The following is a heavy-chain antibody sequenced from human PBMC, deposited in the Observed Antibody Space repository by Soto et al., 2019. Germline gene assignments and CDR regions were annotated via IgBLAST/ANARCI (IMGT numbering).Heavy chain of an antibody. J-gene: IGHJ2*01. CDR2: IYSDGST. V-gene: IGHV3-53*01. Sequence: PGGSLRLSCAASGFTVSSNYMSWVRQAPGKGLEWVSVIYSDGSTYYADSVKGRFTISRGNSKNTLYLQVNSLRAEDTAVYYCARAVMQRRLRFDLWGRGTLVTVSS. D-gene: IGHD3-16*01. CDR3: ARAVMQRRLRFDL. CDR1: GFTVSSNY.